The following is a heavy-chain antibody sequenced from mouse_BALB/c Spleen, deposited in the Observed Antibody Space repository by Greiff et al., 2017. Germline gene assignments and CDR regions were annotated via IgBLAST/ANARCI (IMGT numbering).Heavy chain of an antibody. J-gene: IGHJ4*01. D-gene: IGHD2-3*01. Sequence: VQRVESGPGLVAPSQSLSITCTVSGFSLTSYGVHWVRQPPGKGLEWLGVIWAGGSTNYNSALMSRLSISKDNSKSQVFLKMNSLQTDDTAMYYCAREDDTYYAMDYWGQGTSVTVSS. CDR1: GFSLTSYG. V-gene: IGHV2-9*02. CDR2: IWAGGST. CDR3: AREDDTYYAMDY.